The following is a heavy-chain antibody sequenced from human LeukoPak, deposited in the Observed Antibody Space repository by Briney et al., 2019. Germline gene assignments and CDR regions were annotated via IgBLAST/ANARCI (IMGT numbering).Heavy chain of an antibody. CDR2: IDAKSGGT. V-gene: IGHV1-2*02. Sequence: GASVKVSCKASGYTFTVHYMHWVRQAPGQGLEWMGWIDAKSGGTKYAQRFQGRVTMTRDTSINTGYMELSSLTSDDTAVYYCARWRGYSSGWSGPCDDWGQGTLITVSS. CDR1: GYTFTVHY. J-gene: IGHJ4*02. CDR3: ARWRGYSSGWSGPCDD. D-gene: IGHD6-13*01.